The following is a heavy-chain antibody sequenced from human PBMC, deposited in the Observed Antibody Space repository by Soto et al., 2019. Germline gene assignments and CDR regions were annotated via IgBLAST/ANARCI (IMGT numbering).Heavy chain of an antibody. D-gene: IGHD2-2*02. V-gene: IGHV4-39*01. CDR1: GGSINSSSYC. J-gene: IGHJ5*02. Sequence: KPSETLSLTCSVSGGSINSSSYCWGWIRQPPGKGLEWIGSIYHSGSSYYNPSLKSRVTISVETSKNLFSLKLSSVTAADTAVYYCARVIVVVPAAIRWFDPWGQGTLVTVSS. CDR2: IYHSGSS. CDR3: ARVIVVVPAAIRWFDP.